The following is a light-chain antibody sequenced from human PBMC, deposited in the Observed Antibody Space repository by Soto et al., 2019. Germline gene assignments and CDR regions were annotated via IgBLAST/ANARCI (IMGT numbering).Light chain of an antibody. J-gene: IGLJ2*01. CDR3: ALHVGSGTVV. CDR1: SGSVSTSYS. Sequence: QTVVTQEPSFSVSPGGTVILTCGLTSGSVSTSYSPSLYQPSPVLAPRTLLYNTTTRSSGVPDRFSGSILGNKAALTITGAQADDDSDYLSALHVGSGTVVFGGGTQLTV. CDR2: NTT. V-gene: IGLV8-61*01.